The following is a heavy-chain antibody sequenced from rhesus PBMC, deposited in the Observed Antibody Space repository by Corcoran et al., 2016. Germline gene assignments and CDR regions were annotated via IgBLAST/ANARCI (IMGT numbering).Heavy chain of an antibody. D-gene: IGHD3-16*01. CDR3: ARDDSGSYYSSKTFDY. CDR2: IGGSSGST. CDR1: GGSISSSY. V-gene: IGHV4-165*01. Sequence: QLQLQESGPGLVKPSETLSVTCAVSGGSISSSYWSWIRQPPGKGLEWIGYIGGSSGSTNYNPSLKSRVTISKDTSKNQFSLKLSSVTAADTAVYYCARDDSGSYYSSKTFDYWGQGVLVTVSS. J-gene: IGHJ4*01.